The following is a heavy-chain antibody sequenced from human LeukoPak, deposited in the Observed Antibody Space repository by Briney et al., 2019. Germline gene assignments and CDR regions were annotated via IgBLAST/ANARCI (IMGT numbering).Heavy chain of an antibody. CDR1: GYSFTSYW. Sequence: RGESLKISCKGSGYSFTSYWIGWVRQMPGKGLEWMGIIYPGDSDTRYSPSFQGQVTISADKSISTAYLQWSSLKASDTAMYYCARQDSGESGSYQGDDAFDIWGQGTMVTVSS. CDR2: IYPGDSDT. J-gene: IGHJ3*02. CDR3: ARQDSGESGSYQGDDAFDI. D-gene: IGHD1-26*01. V-gene: IGHV5-51*01.